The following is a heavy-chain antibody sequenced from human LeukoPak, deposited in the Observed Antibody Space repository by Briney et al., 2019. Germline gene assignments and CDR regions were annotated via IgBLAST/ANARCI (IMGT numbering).Heavy chain of an antibody. J-gene: IGHJ4*02. CDR3: AKGYYGDYLDYFDY. V-gene: IGHV3-30*18. D-gene: IGHD4-17*01. CDR1: GFTFSSYG. Sequence: GGSLRLSCAVSGFTFSSYGMHWVRQAPGKGLEWVAVISFDGSHKYYADSVKGRFTISRGDSKNTLYLQMDSLRAEDTAVYYCAKGYYGDYLDYFDYWGQGTLVTVSS. CDR2: ISFDGSHK.